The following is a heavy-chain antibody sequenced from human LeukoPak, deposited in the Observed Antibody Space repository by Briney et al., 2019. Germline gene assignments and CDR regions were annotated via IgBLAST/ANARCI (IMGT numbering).Heavy chain of an antibody. D-gene: IGHD3-9*01. J-gene: IGHJ4*02. CDR3: ATVGASYYNVLTGPFDY. CDR2: IYYSWNT. Sequence: SETLSLTCTVSGGSITTYYWSWIRQPPGKGLEYIGYIYYSWNTYDNPSLKSRVTVSIDTSNNQFSLKLSSVTAADTAVYYCATVGASYYNVLTGPFDYWGQGTLVTVSS. CDR1: GGSITTYY. V-gene: IGHV4-59*12.